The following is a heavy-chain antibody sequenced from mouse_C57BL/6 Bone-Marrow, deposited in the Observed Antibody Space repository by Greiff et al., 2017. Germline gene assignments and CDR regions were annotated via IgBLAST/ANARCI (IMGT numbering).Heavy chain of an antibody. D-gene: IGHD3-3*01. J-gene: IGHJ2*01. CDR2: ISSGGSYT. Sequence: EVQRVESGGDLVKPGGSLKLSCAASGFTFSSYGMSWVRQTPDKRLEWVATISSGGSYTYYPDSVKGRFTISRDNAKNTLYLQMSSLKSEDTAMYYCARHGQGTFDYWGQGTTLTVSS. V-gene: IGHV5-6*01. CDR1: GFTFSSYG. CDR3: ARHGQGTFDY.